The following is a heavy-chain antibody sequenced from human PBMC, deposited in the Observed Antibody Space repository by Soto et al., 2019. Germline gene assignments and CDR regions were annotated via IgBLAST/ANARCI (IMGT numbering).Heavy chain of an antibody. V-gene: IGHV1-69*13. D-gene: IGHD4-17*01. CDR2: IIPIFGTA. CDR3: ARGSTTGVTHFDY. CDR1: AGTFSSYA. Sequence: SVKVSCKASAGTFSSYAISWVRQAPGQGVEWMGGIIPIFGTANYAQKFQGRVTITADECTSTAYMELNSLRSEDTAVYYCARGSTTGVTHFDYWGQGTLVTVSS. J-gene: IGHJ4*02.